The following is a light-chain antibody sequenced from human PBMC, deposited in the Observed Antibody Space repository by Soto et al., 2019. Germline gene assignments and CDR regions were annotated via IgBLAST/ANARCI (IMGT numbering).Light chain of an antibody. Sequence: QSVLTQPPSASGSPGQSVTISCTGTSXDVGGYDYVSWYQQHPGKAPKLMSYEVTIRPSGVSDRFSGSKSGNTASPTVSGLQAEDEADYYCSSYTGGNPSYVFGTGTKVTVL. CDR1: SXDVGGYDY. CDR2: EVT. V-gene: IGLV2-8*01. J-gene: IGLJ1*01. CDR3: SSYTGGNPSYV.